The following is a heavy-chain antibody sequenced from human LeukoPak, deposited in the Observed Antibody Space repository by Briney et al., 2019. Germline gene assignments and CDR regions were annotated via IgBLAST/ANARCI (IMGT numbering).Heavy chain of an antibody. D-gene: IGHD6-13*01. J-gene: IGHJ4*02. CDR2: ITSSGGTK. V-gene: IGHV3-48*03. CDR1: GFTFSSYE. Sequence: GGSLRLSCAASGFTFSSYEMNWARHAPGKGLEGGSYITSSGGTKYYADSVKGRFTVSRDNAKNSLYLQMNSLRADDTAVYYCARDLDSRSWTYYFDYWGQGPLVTVSS. CDR3: ARDLDSRSWTYYFDY.